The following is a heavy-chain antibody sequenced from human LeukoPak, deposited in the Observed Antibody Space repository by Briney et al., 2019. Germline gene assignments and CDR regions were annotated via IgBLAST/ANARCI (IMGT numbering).Heavy chain of an antibody. CDR3: ARGAYYMDV. Sequence: SETLSLTCDVSGVSIKSNSWWSWVRQTPGKGLEWIGEIFHSGNTDYNPSLKSRVTISVGTSRNQFSLNLTSVTAADTAVYYCARGAYYMDVWGVGTTVTVSS. CDR1: GVSIKSNSW. J-gene: IGHJ6*03. V-gene: IGHV4-4*02. CDR2: IFHSGNT.